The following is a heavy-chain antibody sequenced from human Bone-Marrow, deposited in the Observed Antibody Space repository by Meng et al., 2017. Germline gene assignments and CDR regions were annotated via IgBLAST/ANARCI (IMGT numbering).Heavy chain of an antibody. D-gene: IGHD3-10*01. Sequence: GSLRLSCTVAGGSISSYYWSWIRQPAGKGLEWIGRIYTRGSTNYNPSLKRRVTMSVDTSKNQFSLKLSSVTAADTAVYYCARQTRVTMVRGVITPGAFDIWGQGTMVTVSS. J-gene: IGHJ3*02. CDR3: ARQTRVTMVRGVITPGAFDI. CDR1: GGSISSYY. V-gene: IGHV4-4*07. CDR2: IYTRGST.